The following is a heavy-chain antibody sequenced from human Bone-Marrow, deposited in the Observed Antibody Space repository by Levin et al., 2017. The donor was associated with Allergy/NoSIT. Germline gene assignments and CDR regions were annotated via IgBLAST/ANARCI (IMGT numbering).Heavy chain of an antibody. V-gene: IGHV1-69*01. D-gene: IGHD3-22*01. J-gene: IGHJ5*02. CDR2: IIPRFGTV. Sequence: PGESLKISCKASGGTLSNYAITWVRQAPGQGLEWMGGIIPRFGTVKYAQKFEGRVTISADESTTTVYMEMSNLRTDDTAVYYCATLHHYDISGNYDQNWFDPWGQGTLVTVSS. CDR3: ATLHHYDISGNYDQNWFDP. CDR1: GGTLSNYA.